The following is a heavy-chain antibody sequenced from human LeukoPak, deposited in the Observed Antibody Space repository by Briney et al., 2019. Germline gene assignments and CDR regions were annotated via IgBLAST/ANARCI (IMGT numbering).Heavy chain of an antibody. Sequence: GGSLRLSCAASGFTFSTYAMSWVRHAPGKGLEWVSAISGSGDNTYYADYVKGRFTISRDNPKNTLYLQMNVLRAEDTAAYYCAKADDTSGYYSDYWGQGTLVTVSS. CDR2: ISGSGDNT. V-gene: IGHV3-23*01. CDR3: AKADDTSGYYSDY. J-gene: IGHJ4*02. CDR1: GFTFSTYA. D-gene: IGHD3-22*01.